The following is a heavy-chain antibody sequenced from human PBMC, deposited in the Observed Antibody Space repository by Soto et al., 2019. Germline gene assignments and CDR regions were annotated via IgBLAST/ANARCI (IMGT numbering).Heavy chain of an antibody. V-gene: IGHV4-39*01. CDR3: ARRPDSSGYDDY. CDR2: IYYSGST. J-gene: IGHJ4*02. D-gene: IGHD3-22*01. Sequence: SETLSLTCTVSGGSISSSSYYWGWIRQPPGKGLEWIGSIYYSGSTYYNPSLKSRVTISVDTSKNQFSLKLSSVTAADTAVYYCARRPDSSGYDDYWGQGTQVTVSS. CDR1: GGSISSSSYY.